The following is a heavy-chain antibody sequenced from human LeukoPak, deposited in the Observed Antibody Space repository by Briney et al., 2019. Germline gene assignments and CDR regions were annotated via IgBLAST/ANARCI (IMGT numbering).Heavy chain of an antibody. V-gene: IGHV3-21*01. J-gene: IGHJ4*02. CDR1: GFTVSSNY. CDR3: ARDSGGGKAGSGRGYFDY. D-gene: IGHD3-10*01. Sequence: GGSLRLSCAASGFTVSSNYMSWVRQAPGKGLEWVSSISSSSSYIYYADSVKGRFTISRDNAKNSLYLQMNSLRAEDTAVYYCARDSGGGKAGSGRGYFDYWGQGTLVTVSS. CDR2: ISSSSSYI.